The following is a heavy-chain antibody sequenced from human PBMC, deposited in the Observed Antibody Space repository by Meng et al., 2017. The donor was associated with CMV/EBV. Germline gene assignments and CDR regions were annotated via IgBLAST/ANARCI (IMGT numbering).Heavy chain of an antibody. J-gene: IGHJ6*02. CDR1: GFTFSSYA. V-gene: IGHV3-30*04. CDR3: ARDLETYYDFWSGLYGMDV. Sequence: GESLKISCAASGFTFSSYAMHWVRQAPGKGLEWVAVISYDGSNKYYADSVKGRFTIFRDNSKNTLYLQMNSLRAEDTAVYYCARDLETYYDFWSGLYGMDVWGQGTTVTVSS. CDR2: ISYDGSNK. D-gene: IGHD3-3*01.